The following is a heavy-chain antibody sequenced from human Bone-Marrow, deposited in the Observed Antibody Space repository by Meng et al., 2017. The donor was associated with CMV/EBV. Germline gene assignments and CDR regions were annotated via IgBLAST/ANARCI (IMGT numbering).Heavy chain of an antibody. CDR3: AKDLYGAHVPDYYGMDV. V-gene: IGHV3-30*02. J-gene: IGHJ6*02. D-gene: IGHD4-17*01. Sequence: GESLKISCAASGFTFSSYGMHWVRQAPGKGLEWVAFIRYDGSNKYYADSVKGRFTISRDNSKNTLYLQMNSLRAEDTAVYYCAKDLYGAHVPDYYGMDVWGQGTTVT. CDR2: IRYDGSNK. CDR1: GFTFSSYG.